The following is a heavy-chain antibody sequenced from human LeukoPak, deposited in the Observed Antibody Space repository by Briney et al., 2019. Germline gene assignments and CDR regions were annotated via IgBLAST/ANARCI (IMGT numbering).Heavy chain of an antibody. Sequence: SETLSLTCAVYGGSFSGYYWSWIRQPPGKGLEWIGDINHNGSTNYNPSLKSRVTISVDTSKNQVSLKLSSVTAADTAVYYCARGRWFGELLNWGQGTLVTVSS. D-gene: IGHD3-10*01. CDR3: ARGRWFGELLN. CDR1: GGSFSGYY. CDR2: INHNGST. J-gene: IGHJ4*02. V-gene: IGHV4-34*01.